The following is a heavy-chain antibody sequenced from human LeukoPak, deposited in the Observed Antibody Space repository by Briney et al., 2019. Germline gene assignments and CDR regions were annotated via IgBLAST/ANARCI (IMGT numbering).Heavy chain of an antibody. V-gene: IGHV3-33*06. J-gene: IGHJ4*02. CDR1: GFTFSNHA. CDR3: AKHHSSSWPDPFDY. D-gene: IGHD6-13*01. CDR2: IWFDGSNK. Sequence: PGRSLRLSCAASGFTFSNHAIRWVRQAPGKGLEWVAVIWFDGSNKYYVDSVKGRFTISRDNSKNTLYLQMNSLRAEDTAVYYCAKHHSSSWPDPFDYWGQGTLVTVSS.